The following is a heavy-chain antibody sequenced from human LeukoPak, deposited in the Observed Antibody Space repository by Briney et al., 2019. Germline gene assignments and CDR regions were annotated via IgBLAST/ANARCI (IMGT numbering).Heavy chain of an antibody. J-gene: IGHJ5*02. CDR2: IYYSGST. Sequence: SETLSLTCTVSGGSISSSSYYWGWIRQPPGKRLEWIGSIYYSGSTYYNPSLKSRVTISIDTSKNQFSLKLSSVTAADTAVYYCERSPGDILVMTAKNLWGQGTLVTVSS. CDR3: ERSPGDILVMTAKNL. CDR1: GGSISSSSYY. D-gene: IGHD2-21*02. V-gene: IGHV4-39*01.